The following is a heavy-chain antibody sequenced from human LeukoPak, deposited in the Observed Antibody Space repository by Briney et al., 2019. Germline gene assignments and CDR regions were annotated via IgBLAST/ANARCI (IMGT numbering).Heavy chain of an antibody. J-gene: IGHJ4*02. D-gene: IGHD3-16*02. CDR2: ISAYNGNT. CDR1: GYTFTSYG. CDR3: ARDRTYYDYVWGSYRPSGFGY. Sequence: ASVKVSCKASGYTFTSYGISWVRQAPGQGLEWMGWISAYNGNTNYAQKLQGRVTMTTDTSTSTAYMELRSLRSDDTAVYYCARDRTYYDYVWGSYRPSGFGYWGQGTLVTVSS. V-gene: IGHV1-18*01.